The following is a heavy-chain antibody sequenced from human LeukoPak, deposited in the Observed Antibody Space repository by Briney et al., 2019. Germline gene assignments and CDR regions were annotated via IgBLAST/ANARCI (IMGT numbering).Heavy chain of an antibody. V-gene: IGHV3-74*01. CDR3: ARAVGYGAGSYGFDI. CDR1: GFTLSSKV. D-gene: IGHD3-10*01. CDR2: IIRDGTGT. J-gene: IGHJ3*02. Sequence: PGGSLRLSCAASGFTLSSKVMHWVRQAPGTGLVWVSRIIRDGTGTDYADSVKGRFTISRDIATNTLYLQMNSLRAEDTAVYYCARAVGYGAGSYGFDIWGRGTTVTVSS.